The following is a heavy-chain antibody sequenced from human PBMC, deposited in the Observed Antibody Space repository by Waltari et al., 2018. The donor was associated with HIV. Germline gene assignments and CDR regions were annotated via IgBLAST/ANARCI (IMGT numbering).Heavy chain of an antibody. Sequence: QVQLQESGPGLVKPSQTLSLTCTVSGGSISSGGYYWSWIRQHPGKGLEWIGYIYYSGSTYYNPSLKSRVTLSVDTSKNQFALKLSSVTAADTAVYYCAREPREGFYCGGDCYSYYVDYWGQGTLVTVSS. CDR1: GGSISSGGYY. CDR3: AREPREGFYCGGDCYSYYVDY. CDR2: IYYSGST. V-gene: IGHV4-31*03. D-gene: IGHD2-21*01. J-gene: IGHJ4*02.